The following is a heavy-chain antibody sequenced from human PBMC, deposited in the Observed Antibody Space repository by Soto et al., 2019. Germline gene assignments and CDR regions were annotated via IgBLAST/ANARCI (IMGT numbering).Heavy chain of an antibody. D-gene: IGHD4-17*01. J-gene: IGHJ4*02. CDR3: ARVGATVTSQALGFDH. V-gene: IGHV4-59*11. Sequence: PSETLSLTCTVSGGSISSHYWSWVRQPPGKGLEWIGYLYYTGSTNYNASLKSQVTMSLDTSKNQLSLMLTSVTAADTAVYYCARVGATVTSQALGFDHWGQGILVTVSS. CDR2: LYYTGST. CDR1: GGSISSHY.